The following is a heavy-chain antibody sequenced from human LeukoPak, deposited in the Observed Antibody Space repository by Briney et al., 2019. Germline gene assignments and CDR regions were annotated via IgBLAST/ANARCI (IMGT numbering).Heavy chain of an antibody. D-gene: IGHD1-1*01. J-gene: IGHJ6*04. V-gene: IGHV3-33*01. CDR2: IWFDGSNK. CDR1: GFTFRTYG. Sequence: GRSLRLSCAASGFTFRTYGMHWVRQAPGKGLEWLAVIWFDGSNKFYADSVKGRFTISRDNSENTLYLQMNSLRVEDTAVYYCARATGTTSNYYYGMGVWGKGTRSPSPQ. CDR3: ARATGTTSNYYYGMGV.